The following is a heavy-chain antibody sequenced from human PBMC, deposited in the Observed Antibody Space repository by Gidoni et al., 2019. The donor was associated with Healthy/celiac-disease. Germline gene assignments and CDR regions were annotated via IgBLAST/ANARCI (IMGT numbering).Heavy chain of an antibody. CDR3: AKDDYYYDTSYFDY. J-gene: IGHJ4*02. D-gene: IGHD3-22*01. CDR1: GFTLSSYG. CDR2: IAYDGSNK. Sequence: QVQLVESGGGVVQPGRSLRLSCSASGFTLSSYGMHWVRQAPGKGLEWVAVIAYDGSNKYYADSVKGRFTISRDNSKNTLYLQMNSLRAEDTAVYYCAKDDYYYDTSYFDYWGQGTLVTVSS. V-gene: IGHV3-30*18.